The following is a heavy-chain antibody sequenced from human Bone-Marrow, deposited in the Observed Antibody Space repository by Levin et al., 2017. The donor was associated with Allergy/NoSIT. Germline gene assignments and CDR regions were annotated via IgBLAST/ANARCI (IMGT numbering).Heavy chain of an antibody. D-gene: IGHD1-1*01. CDR3: VRVPVAWERSAFDL. J-gene: IGHJ3*01. V-gene: IGHV1-2*02. CDR2: INPNSRGT. Sequence: GASVKVSCRASGYTFSAYYMNWVRQAPGQGLEWMGWINPNSRGTQYAQKFQGRVTMTRDTSINTAYMDLSGLTSDDTAVYYCVRVPVAWERSAFDLWGEGTMVTVSS. CDR1: GYTFSAYY.